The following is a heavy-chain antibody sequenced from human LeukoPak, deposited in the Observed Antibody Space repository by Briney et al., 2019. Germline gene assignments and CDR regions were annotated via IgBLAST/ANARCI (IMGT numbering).Heavy chain of an antibody. D-gene: IGHD3-3*01. J-gene: IGHJ5*02. CDR3: AKEGARDYDFWSGYNNWFDP. Sequence: PGGSLRLSCAASGFTFSSYGMHWVRQAPGKGLEWVAFIRYDGSNKYYADSVKGRFTISRDNSKNTLYLQMNSLRAEDTAVYYCAKEGARDYDFWSGYNNWFDPWGQGTLVTVSS. CDR2: IRYDGSNK. V-gene: IGHV3-30*02. CDR1: GFTFSSYG.